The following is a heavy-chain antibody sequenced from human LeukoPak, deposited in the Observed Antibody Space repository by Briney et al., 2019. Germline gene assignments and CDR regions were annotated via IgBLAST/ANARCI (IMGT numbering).Heavy chain of an antibody. J-gene: IGHJ6*03. D-gene: IGHD6-13*01. CDR2: IYTSGST. CDR1: GDSIRRYH. Sequence: SETLPLTCTGSGDSIRRYHWCWLRQPRGKGLEWIGYIYTSGSTNYNSSLKSRVTISVDTANNKFSLKLSTVTAADTAVYYCARLVVRAAAHYYYYYYMDVWGKGTTVTVSS. CDR3: ARLVVRAAAHYYYYYYMDV. V-gene: IGHV4-4*09.